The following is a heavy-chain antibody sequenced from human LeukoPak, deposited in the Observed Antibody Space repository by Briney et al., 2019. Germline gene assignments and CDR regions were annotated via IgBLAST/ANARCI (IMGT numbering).Heavy chain of an antibody. D-gene: IGHD3-22*01. CDR1: GGTFSSYA. CDR2: IIPIFGTA. J-gene: IGHJ4*02. Sequence: ASVKVSCKASGGTFSSYAISWVRQAPGQGLEWMGGIIPIFGTANYAQKFQGRVTITADKSTSTAYMELSSLRSEDTAVYYCARSGRDYYDSSGIDYWGQGTLVTVSS. V-gene: IGHV1-69*06. CDR3: ARSGRDYYDSSGIDY.